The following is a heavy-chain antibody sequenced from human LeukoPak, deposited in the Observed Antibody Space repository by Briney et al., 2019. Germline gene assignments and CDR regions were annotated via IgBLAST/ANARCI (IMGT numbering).Heavy chain of an antibody. CDR2: IYYSGST. Sequence: SETLSLTCTVSGGSISSYYWSWIRQPPGKGLEWIGYIYYSGSTNYNPSLKSRVTISVDTSKIQFSLKLSSVTAADTAVYYCAVFAYDFWSGYLDPWGQGTLVTVSS. D-gene: IGHD3-3*01. J-gene: IGHJ5*02. CDR1: GGSISSYY. V-gene: IGHV4-59*01. CDR3: AVFAYDFWSGYLDP.